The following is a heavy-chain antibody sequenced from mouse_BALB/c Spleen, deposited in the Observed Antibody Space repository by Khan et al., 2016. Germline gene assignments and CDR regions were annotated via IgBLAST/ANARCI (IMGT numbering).Heavy chain of an antibody. J-gene: IGHJ2*01. CDR2: ISSSSSTI. D-gene: IGHD1-1*01. CDR3: ARNHYGSPLDY. V-gene: IGHV5-17*02. CDR1: GFTFSGFG. Sequence: EVELVESGGGLVQPGGSRKLSCEASGFTFSGFGMHWVRQAPEKGLEWVAYISSSSSTIFYADTLKGRFTISRDNPKNTLFLQMTSLRSEDTAVYYWARNHYGSPLDYWGQGTTLTVSS.